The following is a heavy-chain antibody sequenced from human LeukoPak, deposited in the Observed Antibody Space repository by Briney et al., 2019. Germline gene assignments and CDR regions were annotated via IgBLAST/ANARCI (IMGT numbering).Heavy chain of an antibody. J-gene: IGHJ3*02. V-gene: IGHV1-3*01. D-gene: IGHD4-23*01. CDR1: GYTFTNYA. CDR3: ARTQGVYYGGNFGAFDI. CDR2: INAGIGNT. Sequence: PLASVKVSCKASGYTFTNYAIHWLRQAPGQRLEWMGWINAGIGNTKYSQKFQDRVAITRDTSASTAYMELSSLRSEDTSVYYCARTQGVYYGGNFGAFDIWGQGTMVTVSS.